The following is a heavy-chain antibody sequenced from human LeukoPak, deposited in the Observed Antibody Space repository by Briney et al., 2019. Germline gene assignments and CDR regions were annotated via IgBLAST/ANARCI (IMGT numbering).Heavy chain of an antibody. Sequence: GGSLRLSCAASGFSFSSYGMHWVRQAPGKGLEWVAVISYDGSNKYYADSVKGRFTISRDNSKNTLYLQMNSLRAEDTAVYYCAKLAYCGGDCYEVAFDIWGQGTMVTVSS. D-gene: IGHD2-21*02. CDR1: GFSFSSYG. CDR3: AKLAYCGGDCYEVAFDI. J-gene: IGHJ3*02. V-gene: IGHV3-30*18. CDR2: ISYDGSNK.